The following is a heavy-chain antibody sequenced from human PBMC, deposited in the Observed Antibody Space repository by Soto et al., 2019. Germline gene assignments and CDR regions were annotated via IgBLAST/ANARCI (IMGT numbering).Heavy chain of an antibody. J-gene: IGHJ4*02. Sequence: GASVKVSCKAFGYTFTGYYMHWVRQAPGQGLEWMGWINPNSSDTRYNSDTRYAQKLQGRVTMTRDTSISTAYMELSRLRSDDTAVYYCARLDSRTSARYYFDYWGQGTLVTVSS. V-gene: IGHV1-2*02. D-gene: IGHD6-6*01. CDR1: GYTFTGYY. CDR3: ARLDSRTSARYYFDY. CDR2: INPNSSDTRYNSDT.